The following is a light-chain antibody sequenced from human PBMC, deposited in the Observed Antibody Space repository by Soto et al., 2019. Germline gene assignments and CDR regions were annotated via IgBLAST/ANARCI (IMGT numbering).Light chain of an antibody. V-gene: IGKV1-39*01. CDR1: QSISNY. CDR2: AAS. CDR3: QQSYSTPIT. Sequence: DIQMTQSPSSLSASVGDRVTVTCLASQSISNYLNWYQQKPGTAPKLLIHAASSLQSGVPSRFSGSGSGTDFTFTISSLQSEDFATYYCQQSYSTPITFGQGTRLEIK. J-gene: IGKJ5*01.